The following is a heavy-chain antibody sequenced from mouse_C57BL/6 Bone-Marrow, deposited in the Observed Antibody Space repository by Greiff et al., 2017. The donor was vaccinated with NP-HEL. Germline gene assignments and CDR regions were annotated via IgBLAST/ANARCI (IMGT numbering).Heavy chain of an antibody. Sequence: VKLMESGAELARPGASVKLSCKASGYTFTSYGISWVKQRTGQGLEWIGEIYPRSGNTYYNEKFKGKATLTADKSSSTAYMELRSLTSEDSAVYFCAREGDYYGSRDWYFDVWGTGTTVTVSS. CDR2: IYPRSGNT. CDR3: AREGDYYGSRDWYFDV. CDR1: GYTFTSYG. V-gene: IGHV1-81*01. J-gene: IGHJ1*03. D-gene: IGHD1-1*01.